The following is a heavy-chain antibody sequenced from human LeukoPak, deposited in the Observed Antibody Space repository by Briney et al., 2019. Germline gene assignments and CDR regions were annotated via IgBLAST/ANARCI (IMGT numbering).Heavy chain of an antibody. CDR1: GGSFSDSY. CDR3: TKAFGNVRGET. D-gene: IGHD3-10*01. V-gene: IGHV4-34*01. Sequence: SETLSLTCGVYGGSFSDSYWGWIRQPPGKGLEWIGEINHSGDTNYHPSLKSQVTISVDSSKNQVSLKLSSVTAADTAVYYCTKAFGNVRGETWGQGTLVTVSS. CDR2: INHSGDT. J-gene: IGHJ4*02.